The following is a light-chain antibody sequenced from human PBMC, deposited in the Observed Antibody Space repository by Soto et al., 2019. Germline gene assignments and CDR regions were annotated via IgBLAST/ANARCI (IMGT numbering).Light chain of an antibody. CDR3: QKYNSDPSNT. CDR1: QDLDRW. CDR2: AAS. Sequence: DIQMTQSPSSLSASVGDRVTITCRASQDLDRWLAWYQQKPGEAPKVLIFAASSLQSGLPSRFSGGGSGTDFTLTISSLQPEDVATYYCQKYNSDPSNTFGQGTRLEIK. J-gene: IGKJ5*01. V-gene: IGKV1-12*02.